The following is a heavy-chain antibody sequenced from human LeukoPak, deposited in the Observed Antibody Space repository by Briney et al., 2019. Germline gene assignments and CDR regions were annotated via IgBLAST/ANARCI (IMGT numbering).Heavy chain of an antibody. D-gene: IGHD5-24*01. V-gene: IGHV1-2*02. J-gene: IGHJ3*02. Sequence: AAVKDSPKASLYTFTGYYIHRVRQAPGQGLEWMGWINPNRGGTNYAQKFQGRVTMPRDTSISTAYMELSRLRSDDTAVYYSARDLGFGEMVTNRGAFDIRGEGTIVTVSS. CDR2: INPNRGGT. CDR1: LYTFTGYY. CDR3: ARDLGFGEMVTNRGAFDI.